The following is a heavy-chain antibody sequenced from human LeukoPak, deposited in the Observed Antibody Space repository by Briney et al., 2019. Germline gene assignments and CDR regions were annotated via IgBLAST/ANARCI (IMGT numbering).Heavy chain of an antibody. D-gene: IGHD1-1*01. V-gene: IGHV4-38-2*01. CDR3: ARVGPLAVGTGKRVYSFDY. J-gene: IGHJ4*02. Sequence: SETLSLTCDVSGFSITSGDYWGWLRQSPGRGLEWIGSISHSGDTYYIPSLRSRVTMSLDTSRSQFSLDLRSVSAADTAVYFCARVGPLAVGTGKRVYSFDYWGQGTLVTVSS. CDR1: GFSITSGDY. CDR2: ISHSGDT.